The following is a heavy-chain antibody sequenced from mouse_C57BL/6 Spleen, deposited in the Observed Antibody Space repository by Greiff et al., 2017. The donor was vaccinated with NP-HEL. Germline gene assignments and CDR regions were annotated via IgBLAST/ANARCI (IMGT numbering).Heavy chain of an antibody. J-gene: IGHJ2*01. V-gene: IGHV1-59*01. Sequence: QVQLQQPGAELVRPGTSVKLSCKASGYTFTSYWMHWVKQRPGQGLEWIGVIDPSDSYTNYNQKFKGKATLTVDTSSSTAYMQLSSLTSEDSAVYYCARSGGGSSIDYWGQGTTLTVSS. CDR3: ARSGGGSSIDY. CDR2: IDPSDSYT. CDR1: GYTFTSYW. D-gene: IGHD1-1*01.